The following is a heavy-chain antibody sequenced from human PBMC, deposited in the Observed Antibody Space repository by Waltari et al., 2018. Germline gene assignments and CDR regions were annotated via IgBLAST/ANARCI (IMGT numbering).Heavy chain of an antibody. Sequence: HVQLQESGPGLVKPSETLSLTCTVSGDFPSDDHWTWIRQAPRKGLEWIAYLRNTGGTKCTPSLESRVTVSAVTSKKQFSRRLTSVTAADTAVYYCARLPTKYFDSIGWGFFDQWGQGILVTVSS. J-gene: IGHJ4*02. CDR1: GDFPSDDH. CDR3: ARLPTKYFDSIGWGFFDQ. CDR2: LRNTGGT. D-gene: IGHD3-22*01. V-gene: IGHV4-59*08.